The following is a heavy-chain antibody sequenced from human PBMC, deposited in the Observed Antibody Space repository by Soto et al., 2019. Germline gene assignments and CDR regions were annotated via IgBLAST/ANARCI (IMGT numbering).Heavy chain of an antibody. J-gene: IGHJ3*02. V-gene: IGHV4-59*01. CDR3: ARESAAAGTKYAFDI. CDR1: DGSISSYY. D-gene: IGHD6-13*01. Sequence: SETPSLTCTVSDGSISSYYWSWIRQPPGKGLERIGYIYYSGSTYYNPSLKSRVTISVDTSKNQFSLKLSSVTAADTAVYYCARESAAAGTKYAFDIWGQGTMVTVSS. CDR2: IYYSGST.